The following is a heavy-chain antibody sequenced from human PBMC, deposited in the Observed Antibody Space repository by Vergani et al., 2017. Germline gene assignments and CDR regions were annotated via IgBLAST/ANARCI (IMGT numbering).Heavy chain of an antibody. Sequence: EVQLVESGGGLVKPGGSLRLSCAASGFTFSSYSMNWVRQAPGKGLEWVSSISSSCSYIYYADSVKGRFTISRDNAKNSLYLQMNSLRAEDTAVYYCARGVIDSSGYYVWVAAFDIWGQGTMVTVSS. J-gene: IGHJ3*02. CDR1: GFTFSSYS. CDR3: ARGVIDSSGYYVWVAAFDI. D-gene: IGHD3-22*01. V-gene: IGHV3-21*01. CDR2: ISSSCSYI.